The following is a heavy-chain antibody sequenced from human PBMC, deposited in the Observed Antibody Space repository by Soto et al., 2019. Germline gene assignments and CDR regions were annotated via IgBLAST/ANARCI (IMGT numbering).Heavy chain of an antibody. D-gene: IGHD6-6*01. CDR2: IWYDGSNK. J-gene: IGHJ4*02. CDR3: ARDPVAARPGPLDY. V-gene: IGHV3-33*01. CDR1: GFTFSSYG. Sequence: GWSLRLSCAASGFTFSSYGMHWVRQAPGKGLEWVAVIWYDGSNKYYADSVKGRFTISRDNSKNTLYLQMNSLRAEDTAVYYCARDPVAARPGPLDYWGQGTLVTVSS.